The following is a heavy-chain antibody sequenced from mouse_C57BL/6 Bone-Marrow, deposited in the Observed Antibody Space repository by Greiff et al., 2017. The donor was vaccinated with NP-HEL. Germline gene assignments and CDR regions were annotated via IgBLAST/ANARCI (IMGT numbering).Heavy chain of an antibody. V-gene: IGHV1-7*01. CDR3: ASSDYYGSSYEGYWYFDV. CDR2: INPSSGYT. Sequence: QVQLQQSGAELAKPGASVKLSCKASGYTFTSYWMHWVKQRPGQGLEWIGYINPSSGYTKYNQKFKDKATLTADKSSSKAYMQLSSLTYEDSAVYYCASSDYYGSSYEGYWYFDVWGTGTTVTVSS. D-gene: IGHD1-1*01. J-gene: IGHJ1*03. CDR1: GYTFTSYW.